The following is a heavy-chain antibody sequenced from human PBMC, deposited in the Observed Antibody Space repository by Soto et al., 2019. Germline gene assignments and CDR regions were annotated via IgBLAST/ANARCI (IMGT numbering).Heavy chain of an antibody. Sequence: PSETLSLTCAVSGGSISSGGYSWSWIRQPPGKGLEWIGYIYHSGSTYYNPSLKSRATISVDRSKNQFSLKLSSVTAADTAVYYCARVRNMGTYYYYGMDVWGQGTTVTVSS. D-gene: IGHD7-27*01. CDR3: ARVRNMGTYYYYGMDV. CDR1: GGSISSGGYS. J-gene: IGHJ6*02. CDR2: IYHSGST. V-gene: IGHV4-30-2*01.